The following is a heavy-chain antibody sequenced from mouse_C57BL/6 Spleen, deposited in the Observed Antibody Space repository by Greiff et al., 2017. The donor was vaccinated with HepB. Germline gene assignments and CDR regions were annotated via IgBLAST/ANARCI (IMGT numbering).Heavy chain of an antibody. V-gene: IGHV1-55*01. D-gene: IGHD1-1*02. CDR1: GYTFTSYW. CDR2: IYPGSGST. J-gene: IGHJ3*01. CDR3: AREDYLY. Sequence: QVHVKQPGAELVKPGASVKMSCKASGYTFTSYWITWVKQRPGQGLEWIGDIYPGSGSTNYNEKFKSKATLTVDTSSSTAYMQLSSLTSEDSAVYYCAREDYLYWGQGTLVTVSA.